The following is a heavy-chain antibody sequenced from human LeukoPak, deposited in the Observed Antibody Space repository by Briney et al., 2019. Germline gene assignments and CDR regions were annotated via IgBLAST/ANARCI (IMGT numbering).Heavy chain of an antibody. J-gene: IGHJ4*02. V-gene: IGHV1-69*13. Sequence: ASVKVSCKASGGTFSSYAIGWVRQAPGQGLEWMGGIIPIFGTANYAQKFQGRVTITADESTSTAYMELSSLRSGDTAVYYCARSGDFWSGYYYFDYWGQGTLVTVSS. CDR2: IIPIFGTA. CDR3: ARSGDFWSGYYYFDY. CDR1: GGTFSSYA. D-gene: IGHD3-3*01.